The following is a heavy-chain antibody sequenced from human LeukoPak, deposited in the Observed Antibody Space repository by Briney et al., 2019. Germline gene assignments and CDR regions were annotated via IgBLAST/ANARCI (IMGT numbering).Heavy chain of an antibody. V-gene: IGHV5-51*01. J-gene: IGHJ5*02. Sequence: GESLKISCKGSGYSFTNYWIGWVRQMPGKGLEWMGIIYPGDSDTRYSPSFQGQVTISADKSISTAYLQWSSLKASDTAMYYCARHYRYCSGGSCYSDWFDPWGQGTLVTVSS. CDR1: GYSFTNYW. CDR3: ARHYRYCSGGSCYSDWFDP. CDR2: IYPGDSDT. D-gene: IGHD2-15*01.